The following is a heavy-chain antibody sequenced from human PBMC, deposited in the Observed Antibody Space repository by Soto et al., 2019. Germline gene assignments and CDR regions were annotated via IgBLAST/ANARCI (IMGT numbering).Heavy chain of an antibody. CDR3: ARGLAAAGFYYYYMDV. D-gene: IGHD6-13*01. CDR2: IYYSGST. J-gene: IGHJ6*03. Sequence: QVQLQESDPGLVKPSQTLSLTCTVSGGTISSGGYYWSWIRQHPGKGLEWIGYIYYSGSTYYNPSLKSRVTISVDTSKNQFSLKLSSVTAADTAVYYCARGLAAAGFYYYYMDVWGKGTTVTVSS. V-gene: IGHV4-31*03. CDR1: GGTISSGGYY.